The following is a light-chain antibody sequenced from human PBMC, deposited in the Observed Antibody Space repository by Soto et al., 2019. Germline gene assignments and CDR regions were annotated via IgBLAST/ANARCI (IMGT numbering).Light chain of an antibody. CDR1: QSVSNNY. J-gene: IGKJ2*01. CDR3: QQYGSSPPYT. CDR2: GSS. V-gene: IGKV3-20*01. Sequence: EVVLTQSPGTLSLSPGERATLSCRASQSVSNNYFAWYQQKPGQAPRLPIFGSSDRATGIPYRFSGSGSGTDFTLTISRLEPEDFAVYYCQQYGSSPPYTFGQGTKLELK.